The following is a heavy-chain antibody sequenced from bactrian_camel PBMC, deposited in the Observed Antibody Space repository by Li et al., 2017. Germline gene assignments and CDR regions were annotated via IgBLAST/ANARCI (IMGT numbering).Heavy chain of an antibody. Sequence: QVQLVESGGGSVQAGGSLRLSCAVPESIYRRNNMGWLRQPPGKEREGLAVYDTRSSGTLYADSVKGRFTISHVNANNTLHLQMYSLKPEDTAVYYCAADLGWCGSRPFQREFRNWGQGTQVTVS. V-gene: IGHV3S28*01. CDR3: AADLGWCGSRPFQREFRN. D-gene: IGHD2*01. J-gene: IGHJ4*01. CDR1: ESIYRRNN. CDR2: YDTRSSGT.